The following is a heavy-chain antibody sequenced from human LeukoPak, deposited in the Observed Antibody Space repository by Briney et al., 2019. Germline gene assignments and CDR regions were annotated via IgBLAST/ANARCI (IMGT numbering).Heavy chain of an antibody. Sequence: GGSLRLSYAASGFTFSTYWMSWVRLAPGKGLEWVANIKQDGSEKYYVDSVKGRFTISRDNARNSLYLQMNSLRGEDTAVYYCARLSSGWYGDFDYWGQGTLVTVSS. V-gene: IGHV3-7*03. CDR3: ARLSSGWYGDFDY. CDR2: IKQDGSEK. J-gene: IGHJ4*02. D-gene: IGHD6-19*01. CDR1: GFTFSTYW.